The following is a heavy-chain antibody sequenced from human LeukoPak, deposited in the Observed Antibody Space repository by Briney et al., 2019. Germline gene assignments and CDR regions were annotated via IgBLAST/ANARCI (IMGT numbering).Heavy chain of an antibody. CDR1: GGSMSRYY. D-gene: IGHD3-3*02. CDR2: MYYSGST. V-gene: IGHV4-59*01. J-gene: IGHJ4*02. Sequence: SETLSLTCTVSGGSMSRYYWSWIRQPPGKGLEWIGYMYYSGSTKYNPSLKSRVTISVDTSKNQFSLKLSSVTAADTAVYYCARSSTGSYFDYWGQGTLVTVFS. CDR3: ARSSTGSYFDY.